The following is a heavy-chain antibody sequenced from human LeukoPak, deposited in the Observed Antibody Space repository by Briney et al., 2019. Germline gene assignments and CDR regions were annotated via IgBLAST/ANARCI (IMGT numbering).Heavy chain of an antibody. CDR1: GFTFSDYY. CDR3: ARDWAPSKWIQLWSTASFDY. CDR2: ISSSGSTI. J-gene: IGHJ4*02. D-gene: IGHD5-18*01. Sequence: KSGGSLRLSCAASGFTFSDYYMSWIRQAPGKGLEWVSYISSSGSTIYYADSVKGRFTISRDNAKNSLYLQMNSLRAEDTAVYYCARDWAPSKWIQLWSTASFDYWGQGTLVTVSS. V-gene: IGHV3-11*01.